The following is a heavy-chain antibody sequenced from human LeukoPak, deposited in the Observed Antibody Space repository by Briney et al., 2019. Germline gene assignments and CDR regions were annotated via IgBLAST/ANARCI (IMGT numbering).Heavy chain of an antibody. CDR2: IWYDGSRI. CDR3: VRERAGRTFDN. J-gene: IGHJ4*02. V-gene: IGHV3-33*01. Sequence: GGSLRLSCAASGFSFSSYGIHWVRQAPVKGLEWVTLIWYDGSRIYYADSVKGRFTISRGNSKNTVYLQMNSLRAEDTAVFYCVRERAGRTFDNWGQGTLVTVSS. CDR1: GFSFSSYG.